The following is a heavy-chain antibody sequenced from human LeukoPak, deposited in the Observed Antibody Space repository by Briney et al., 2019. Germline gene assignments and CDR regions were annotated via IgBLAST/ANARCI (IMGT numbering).Heavy chain of an antibody. CDR1: GGSISTSNYY. CDR2: IYYSGST. Sequence: SETLSLTCTVSGGSISTSNYYWSWIRQPPGKGLEWIGYIYYSGSTNYNPSLKSRVTISVNTSKNQFSLKLSSVTAADTAVYYCAREVYGSGSYYNTGVHDYWGQGTLVTVSS. J-gene: IGHJ4*02. V-gene: IGHV4-61*01. D-gene: IGHD3-10*01. CDR3: AREVYGSGSYYNTGVHDY.